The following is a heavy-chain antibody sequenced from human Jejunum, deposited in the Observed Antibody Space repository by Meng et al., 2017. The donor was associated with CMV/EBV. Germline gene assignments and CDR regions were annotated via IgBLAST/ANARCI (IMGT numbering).Heavy chain of an antibody. V-gene: IGHV4-4*07. CDR2: IYTSGST. J-gene: IGHJ5*02. D-gene: IGHD1-26*01. CDR1: ACSISGYY. CDR3: ARESGSYYWFDP. Sequence: QVPLRQFGPGLGKSSETLSLTCFVSACSISGYYWSWIRQPAGKGLEWIGRIYTSGSTHYNPSLKSRLTMSVDLSNNQISLKLRSVTAADTAVYYCARESGSYYWFDPWGQGTLVTVSS.